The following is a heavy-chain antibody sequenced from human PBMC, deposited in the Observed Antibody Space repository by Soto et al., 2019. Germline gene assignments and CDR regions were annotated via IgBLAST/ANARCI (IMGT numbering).Heavy chain of an antibody. CDR1: GGSISSGDYY. J-gene: IGHJ3*02. V-gene: IGHV4-30-4*01. CDR3: AVTSHALNSVLRYFARPRAFDI. CDR2: IYYSGST. Sequence: SETLSLTCTVSGGSISSGDYYWSWIRQPPGKGLEWIGYIYYSGSTYYNPSLKSRVTISVDTSKNQFSLKLSSVTAADTAVYYCAVTSHALNSVLRYFARPRAFDIWGQGTMVTVSS. D-gene: IGHD3-9*01.